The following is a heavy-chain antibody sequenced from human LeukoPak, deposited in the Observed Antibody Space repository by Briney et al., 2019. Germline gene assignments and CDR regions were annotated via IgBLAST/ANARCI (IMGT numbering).Heavy chain of an antibody. CDR1: GFTFSSYG. CDR3: ARDKYSSSSYYFDY. CDR2: IWYDGSK. Sequence: PGRSLRLSCAASGFTFSSYGMHWVRQAPGKGLEWVAVIWYDGSKYYSDSVKGRFTISRDNSKNTLYRKMNSLRAEETAVYYCARDKYSSSSYYFDYWGQGTLVTVSS. V-gene: IGHV3-33*01. J-gene: IGHJ4*02. D-gene: IGHD6-6*01.